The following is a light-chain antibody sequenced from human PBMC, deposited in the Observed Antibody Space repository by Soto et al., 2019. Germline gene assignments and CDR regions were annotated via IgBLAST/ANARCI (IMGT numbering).Light chain of an antibody. J-gene: IGKJ1*01. CDR2: VAS. V-gene: IGKV3-20*01. CDR1: QSVSSSY. CDR3: QKYGISPWT. Sequence: EIVLTQSPGTLSLSPGERATLSCRASQSVSSSYLAWYQQKPGQAPRLLIYVASSRATGIPDRFSGSGSGTDFTLTISRLEPEDFAMYYSQKYGISPWTFGQGTKV.